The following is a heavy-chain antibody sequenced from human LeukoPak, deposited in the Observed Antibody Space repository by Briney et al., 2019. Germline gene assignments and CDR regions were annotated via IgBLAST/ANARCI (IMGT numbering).Heavy chain of an antibody. CDR3: ARVTTMVRGVIKRGRGNFDY. J-gene: IGHJ4*02. V-gene: IGHV4-4*07. CDR1: GGSISSYY. CDR2: IYTSGST. D-gene: IGHD3-10*01. Sequence: PSETLSLTCTVSGGSISSYYWSWIRQPAGKGLEWIGRIYTSGSTNYNPSLKSRVTMSVDTSKNQFSLKLSSVTAADTAVYYCARVTTMVRGVIKRGRGNFDYWGQGTLVTVSS.